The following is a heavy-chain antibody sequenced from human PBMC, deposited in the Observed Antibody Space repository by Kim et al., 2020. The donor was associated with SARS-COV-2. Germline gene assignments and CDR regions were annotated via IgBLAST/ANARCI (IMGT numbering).Heavy chain of an antibody. CDR3: ARGGGGTGHSRDRYDY. D-gene: IGHD6-19*01. CDR2: IISIYGSV. V-gene: IGHV1-69*13. Sequence: SVKVSCKASGGTFRTFSFSWLRQAPGQGLEWLGGIISIYGSVHYSQNIQGKVTITVDESTTTVYRELSSLSSHDTTKHKCARGGGGTGHSRDRYDYWG. J-gene: IGHJ4*01. CDR1: GGTFRTFS.